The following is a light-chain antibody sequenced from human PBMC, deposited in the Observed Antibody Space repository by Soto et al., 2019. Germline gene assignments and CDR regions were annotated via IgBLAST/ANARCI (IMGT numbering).Light chain of an antibody. V-gene: IGKV1-9*01. CDR2: AAS. Sequence: DIPLTQSPSVRSASVGDRVTIPCLASQGIIIFLAWFQQKPREAPNLLISAASTLQSGVPSRFSGSGSETEFTLTITSLQPEESATYYCQQRNSYPRTFGQGTKV. CDR1: QGIIIF. J-gene: IGKJ2*01. CDR3: QQRNSYPRT.